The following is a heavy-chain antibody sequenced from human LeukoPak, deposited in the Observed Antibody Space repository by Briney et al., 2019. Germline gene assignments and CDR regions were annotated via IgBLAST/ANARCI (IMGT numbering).Heavy chain of an antibody. CDR1: GGTFSSYA. J-gene: IGHJ5*02. Sequence: GASVTVSCKASGGTFSSYAISWVRQAPGQGLEWMGGIIPIFGTANYAQKFQGRVTITTDESTSTAYMEVSSLRSEDTAVYYCARGNLIYDSREDWFDPWGQGTLVTVSS. CDR3: ARGNLIYDSREDWFDP. D-gene: IGHD3-22*01. V-gene: IGHV1-69*05. CDR2: IIPIFGTA.